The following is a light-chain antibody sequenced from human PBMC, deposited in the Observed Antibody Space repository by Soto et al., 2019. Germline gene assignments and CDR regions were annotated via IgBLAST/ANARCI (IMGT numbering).Light chain of an antibody. CDR3: SSYTSRTTLV. Sequence: QSVLTQPASVSGSPGQSITISCTGSSSDVGGYNFVSWYQQHPGKAPKLMIYDVSNRPSGVSNRFSGSKSGNTASLTISGLLAEDEADYYCSSYTSRTTLVFGGGTKLTVL. J-gene: IGLJ3*02. CDR1: SSDVGGYNF. V-gene: IGLV2-14*03. CDR2: DVS.